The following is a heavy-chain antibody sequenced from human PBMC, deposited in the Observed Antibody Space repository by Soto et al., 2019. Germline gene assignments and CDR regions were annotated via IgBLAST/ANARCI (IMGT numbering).Heavy chain of an antibody. CDR3: ARESRYCSGGSCYFLPGIDY. J-gene: IGHJ4*02. D-gene: IGHD2-15*01. CDR1: GGTFSSYA. CDR2: IIPIFGTA. V-gene: IGHV1-69*12. Sequence: QVQLVQSGAEVKKPGSSVKVSSKASGGTFSSYAISWVRQAPGQGLEWMGGIIPIFGTANYAQKFQGRVTITADESTSTAYMELSSLRSEDTAVYYCARESRYCSGGSCYFLPGIDYWGQGTLVTVSS.